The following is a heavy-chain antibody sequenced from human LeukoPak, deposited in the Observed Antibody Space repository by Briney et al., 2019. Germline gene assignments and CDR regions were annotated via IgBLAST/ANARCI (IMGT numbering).Heavy chain of an antibody. D-gene: IGHD5-12*01. J-gene: IGHJ4*02. CDR1: RYTFTGYY. CDR3: ARGSSAGGAGYSGYDLSFDY. V-gene: IGHV1-2*02. Sequence: GASVKVSCKASRYTFTGYYMHWVRQAPGQGLEWMGWINPNSGGTNYAQKFQGRVTMTRDTSISTAYMELSRLRSDDTAVYYCARGSSAGGAGYSGYDLSFDYWGQGTLVTVSS. CDR2: INPNSGGT.